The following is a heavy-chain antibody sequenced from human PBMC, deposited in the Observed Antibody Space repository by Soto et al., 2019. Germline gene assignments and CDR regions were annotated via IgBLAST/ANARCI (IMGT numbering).Heavy chain of an antibody. CDR2: ISPSSDTK. J-gene: IGHJ4*02. Sequence: DVQLVESGGGLVQPGGSLRLSCAASGFTFNSIIINWVRQAPGKGLEWVSYISPSSDTKYYADSVKGRFTISRYSAKKKVYLQMNSLRAEDQAVYFCAREAPDLHNHLDHWGQGTRVTVSS. D-gene: IGHD1-1*01. V-gene: IGHV3-48*01. CDR1: GFTFNSII. CDR3: AREAPDLHNHLDH.